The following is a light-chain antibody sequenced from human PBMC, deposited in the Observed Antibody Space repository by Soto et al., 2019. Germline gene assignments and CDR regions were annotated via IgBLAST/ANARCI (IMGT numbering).Light chain of an antibody. CDR3: SSYSTSSTPRM. CDR1: SSDIGTYNY. V-gene: IGLV2-14*03. J-gene: IGLJ3*02. Sequence: QSVLTQPASVSGSPGQSITISCSGTSSDIGTYNYVSWYQQYPRKAPTLLIYDVSNRPSGVSHRFSGSKSANTASLTISGLQAEDEADYYCSSYSTSSTPRMFGGGTTLTVL. CDR2: DVS.